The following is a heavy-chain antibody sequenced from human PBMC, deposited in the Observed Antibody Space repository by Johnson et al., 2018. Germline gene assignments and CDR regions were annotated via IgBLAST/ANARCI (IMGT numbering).Heavy chain of an antibody. CDR3: ARDRGNPDSFDI. Sequence: QVQLQQSGGGVVQPGRSLRLSCAASGFTFSNYGMNWLRQAPGKGLEWVAAIWYDGSNEMYGDSVRGRFTISRDNSKNTVFLHMSTLRPEDSAVYFCARDRGNPDSFDIWGQGTMVTVSS. CDR2: IWYDGSNE. CDR1: GFTFSNYG. V-gene: IGHV3-33*01. J-gene: IGHJ3*02. D-gene: IGHD1-14*01.